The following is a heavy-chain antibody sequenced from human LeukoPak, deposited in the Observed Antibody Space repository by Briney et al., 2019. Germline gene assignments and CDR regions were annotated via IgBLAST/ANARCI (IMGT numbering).Heavy chain of an antibody. Sequence: KPSETLSLTCTVSGGSISSSSYYWGWIRQPPRRGLEWIGSIYYSGSTYYNPSLKSRVTISVDTSKNQFSLKLSSVTAADTAVYYCARQVAVFAFDIWGQGTMVTVSS. CDR1: GGSISSSSYY. CDR2: IYYSGST. J-gene: IGHJ3*02. V-gene: IGHV4-39*01. CDR3: ARQVAVFAFDI. D-gene: IGHD6-19*01.